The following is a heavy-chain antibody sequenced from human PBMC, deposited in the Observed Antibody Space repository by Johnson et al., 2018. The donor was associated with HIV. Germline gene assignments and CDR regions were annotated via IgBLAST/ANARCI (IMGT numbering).Heavy chain of an antibody. Sequence: VQLVESGGGVVQPGRSLRLSCAASGFTFSSYWMSWVRQAPGKWLEWVANIKHDGSEKYYVDSVKGRFTISRDNAKNSLYLQMNSLRAEDRAVYYCASCEYSSPRGAFDIWGQGTMVTVSS. CDR1: GFTFSSYW. D-gene: IGHD6-6*01. V-gene: IGHV3-7*05. J-gene: IGHJ3*02. CDR2: IKHDGSEK. CDR3: ASCEYSSPRGAFDI.